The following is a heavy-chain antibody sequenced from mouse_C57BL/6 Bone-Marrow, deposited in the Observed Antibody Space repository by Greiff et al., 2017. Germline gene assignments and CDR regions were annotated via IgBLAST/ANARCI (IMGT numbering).Heavy chain of an antibody. CDR1: GYTFTSYW. D-gene: IGHD2-2*01. J-gene: IGHJ2*01. V-gene: IGHV1-52*01. CDR2: IDPSDSET. Sequence: QVQLQQPGAELVRPGSSVKLSCKASGYTFTSYWMHWVKQRPIQGLEWIGNIDPSDSETHYNQKFKDKATLTVDKSSSTAYMQLSSLTSEDSAVYYCARLIRGGYGFDYWGQGTTLTVSS. CDR3: ARLIRGGYGFDY.